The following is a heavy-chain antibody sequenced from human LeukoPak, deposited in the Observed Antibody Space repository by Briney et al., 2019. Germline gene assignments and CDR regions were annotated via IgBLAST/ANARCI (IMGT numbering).Heavy chain of an antibody. V-gene: IGHV3-23*01. Sequence: GGSLRLSCAASGFTFSSYAMSWVRQAPGKGLEWVSAISGSGGSTYYADSVKGRFTISRDNSKNTLYLQMSSLRAEDTAVYYCAKVPPVALLAPPDYWGQGTLVTVSS. CDR1: GFTFSSYA. CDR3: AKVPPVALLAPPDY. J-gene: IGHJ4*02. CDR2: ISGSGGST. D-gene: IGHD3-3*02.